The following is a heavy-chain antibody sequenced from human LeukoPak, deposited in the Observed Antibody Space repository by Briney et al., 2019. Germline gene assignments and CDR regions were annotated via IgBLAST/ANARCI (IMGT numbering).Heavy chain of an antibody. Sequence: PGGSLRLSCAASGFTFNNYALSWVRQAPGKGLEWVSDISGNGGSTYYADSVKGRFTISRDNSKNTLYLQMNSLRAEDTAVYYCAKSLYCNGGSCYSFYYYYYYMDVWGKGTTVAVSS. D-gene: IGHD2-15*01. V-gene: IGHV3-23*01. J-gene: IGHJ6*03. CDR3: AKSLYCNGGSCYSFYYYYYYMDV. CDR1: GFTFNNYA. CDR2: ISGNGGST.